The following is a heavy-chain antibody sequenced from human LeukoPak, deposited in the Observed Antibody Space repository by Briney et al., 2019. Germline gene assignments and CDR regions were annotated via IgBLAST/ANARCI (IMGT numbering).Heavy chain of an antibody. CDR3: ARRRLAARGFFDY. CDR1: GGSISSYY. V-gene: IGHV4-59*12. D-gene: IGHD6-6*01. Sequence: SETLSLTCTVSGGSISSYYWSWIRQPPGKGLEWIGYIYYSGSTYYNPSLKSRVTISVDTSKNQFSLKLSSVTAADTAVYYCARRRLAARGFFDYWGQGTLVTVSS. CDR2: IYYSGST. J-gene: IGHJ4*02.